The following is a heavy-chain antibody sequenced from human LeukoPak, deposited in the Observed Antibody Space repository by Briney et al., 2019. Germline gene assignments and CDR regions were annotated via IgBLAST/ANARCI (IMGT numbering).Heavy chain of an antibody. D-gene: IGHD6-19*01. J-gene: IGHJ4*02. Sequence: GSLRLSCAASGFTFSDYYMSWIRQAPGKGLERVSYISSSGSTIYYADSVKGRFTISRDNAKNSLYLQMNSLRAEDTAVYYCAREVAVAGSIDYWGQGTLVTVSS. CDR1: GFTFSDYY. CDR3: AREVAVAGSIDY. CDR2: ISSSGSTI. V-gene: IGHV3-11*01.